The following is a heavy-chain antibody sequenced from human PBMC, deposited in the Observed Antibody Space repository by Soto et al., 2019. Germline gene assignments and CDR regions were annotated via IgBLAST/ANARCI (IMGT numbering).Heavy chain of an antibody. Sequence: PGGSLRLSCAASVFTFISYGMHWVRQAPGKGLEWVAVISYDGSNKYYADSVKGRFTISRDNSKNTLYLQMNSLRAEDTAVYYCAKDLLGYSYALYWGQGTLVTVSS. D-gene: IGHD5-18*01. CDR3: AKDLLGYSYALY. CDR1: VFTFISYG. CDR2: ISYDGSNK. J-gene: IGHJ4*02. V-gene: IGHV3-30*18.